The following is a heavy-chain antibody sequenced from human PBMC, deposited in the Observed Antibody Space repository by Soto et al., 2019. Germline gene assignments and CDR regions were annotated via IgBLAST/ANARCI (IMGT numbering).Heavy chain of an antibody. CDR1: GGSISSSNW. D-gene: IGHD3-10*02. J-gene: IGHJ6*02. V-gene: IGHV4-4*02. Sequence: QVQLQESGPGLVKPSGTLSLTCAVSGGSISSSNWWSWVRQPPGKGLEWIGEIYHSGSTKYNPSLKSRVTISVDTSKNQFSLKLSSVTAADTAVYYCASVRGGYYYGMDVWGQGTTVTVSS. CDR2: IYHSGST. CDR3: ASVRGGYYYGMDV.